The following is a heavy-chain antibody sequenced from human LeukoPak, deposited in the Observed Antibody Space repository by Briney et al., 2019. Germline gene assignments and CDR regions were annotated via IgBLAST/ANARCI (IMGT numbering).Heavy chain of an antibody. J-gene: IGHJ4*02. CDR1: GGTFSSYA. V-gene: IGHV1-69*05. D-gene: IGHD3-22*01. CDR3: ARGVVVAYSFDY. Sequence: SVKVSCKASGGTFSSYAISWVRQAPGQGLEWMGRIIPIFGTANYAQKFQGRVTSTTDESTSTAYMELSSLRSEDTAVYYCARGVVVAYSFDYWGQGTLVTVSS. CDR2: IIPIFGTA.